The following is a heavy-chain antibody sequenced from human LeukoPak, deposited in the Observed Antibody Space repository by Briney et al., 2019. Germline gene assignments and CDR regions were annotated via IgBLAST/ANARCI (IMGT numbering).Heavy chain of an antibody. CDR2: IYPGDSDT. D-gene: IGHD3-16*02. V-gene: IGHV5-51*01. CDR3: ARHFGDLSTLDS. J-gene: IGHJ4*02. Sequence: GESLKISCKGSGYSFASHWIGWVRQMPGKGLEWMGIIYPGDSDTRYSPSFQGQVTISADKSINTAYLQWSSLKASDTAMYFCARHFGDLSTLDSWSQGTLVTVSS. CDR1: GYSFASHW.